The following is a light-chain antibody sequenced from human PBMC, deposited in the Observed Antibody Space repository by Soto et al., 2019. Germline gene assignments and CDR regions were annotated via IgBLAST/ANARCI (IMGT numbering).Light chain of an antibody. J-gene: IGLJ2*01. V-gene: IGLV2-23*01. CDR2: EGS. CDR1: SSDVGTYNL. CDR3: CSFAVGSTLV. Sequence: QSVLTQPPSVSAAPGQRVTISCSGTSSDVGTYNLVSWHQHHPGKAPKLIIYEGSKRPSGVSNRFSGSKSGNTASLTISGLQAEDEADYYCCSFAVGSTLVFGGGTKLTVL.